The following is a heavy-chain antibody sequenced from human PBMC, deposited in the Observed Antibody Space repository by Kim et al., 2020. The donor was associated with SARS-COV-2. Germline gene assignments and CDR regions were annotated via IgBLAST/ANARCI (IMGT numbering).Heavy chain of an antibody. Sequence: GESLKISCKGSGYSFTSYWIGWVRQMPGKGLEWMGIIYPGDSDTRYSPSFQGQVTISADKSISTAYLQWSSLKASDTAMYYCARDRGYSYGYKDYGMDVWGQGTTVTVSS. CDR1: GYSFTSYW. D-gene: IGHD5-18*01. V-gene: IGHV5-51*01. CDR2: IYPGDSDT. J-gene: IGHJ6*02. CDR3: ARDRGYSYGYKDYGMDV.